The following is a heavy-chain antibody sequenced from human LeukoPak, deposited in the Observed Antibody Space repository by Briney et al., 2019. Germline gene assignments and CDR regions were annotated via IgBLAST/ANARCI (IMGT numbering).Heavy chain of an antibody. J-gene: IGHJ3*02. CDR3: AKDEGTIWNSKNDPFDI. Sequence: GRSLRLSCAASGFTFSDHVMHWVRQAPSMGLEWVAVISKDGSKTFYAGSVEGRFTFSRDNSENTLYLQMNYLKPEDTAVYYCAKDEGTIWNSKNDPFDIWGQGTMVTVSS. D-gene: IGHD1-7*01. V-gene: IGHV3-30*17. CDR1: GFTFSDHV. CDR2: ISKDGSKT.